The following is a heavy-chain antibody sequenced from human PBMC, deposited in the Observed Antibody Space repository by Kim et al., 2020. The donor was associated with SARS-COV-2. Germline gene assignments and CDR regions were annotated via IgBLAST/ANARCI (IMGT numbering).Heavy chain of an antibody. J-gene: IGHJ3*02. Sequence: ASVKVSCKASGYTFTSYGISWVRQAPGQGLEWMGWISAYNGNTNYAQKLQGRVTMTTDTSTSTAYMELRSLRSDDTAVYYCASRRVVPAAISRPPGVGKWALDIWGQGTMVTVAS. V-gene: IGHV1-18*01. D-gene: IGHD2-2*01. CDR3: ASRRVVPAAISRPPGVGKWALDI. CDR2: ISAYNGNT. CDR1: GYTFTSYG.